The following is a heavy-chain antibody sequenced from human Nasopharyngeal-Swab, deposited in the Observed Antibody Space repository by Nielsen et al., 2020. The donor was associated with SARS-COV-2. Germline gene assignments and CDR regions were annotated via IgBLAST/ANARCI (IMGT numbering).Heavy chain of an antibody. CDR1: GFTFSTFW. CDR2: IKKDGGEK. J-gene: IGHJ6*03. Sequence: GESLKISCAASGFTFSTFWMSWVRQALGKGLEWVANIKKDGGEKNYVDSVKGRFTTSRDNAKNSLYLQMNSLRAGDTAVYYCAREAFDSTTYYYYMDVWGKGTTVTVSS. CDR3: AREAFDSTTYYYYMDV. V-gene: IGHV3-7*01. D-gene: IGHD1-1*01.